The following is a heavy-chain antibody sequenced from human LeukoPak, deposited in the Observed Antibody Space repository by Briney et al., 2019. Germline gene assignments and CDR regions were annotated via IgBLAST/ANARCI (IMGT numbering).Heavy chain of an antibody. CDR1: GGSISSYY. D-gene: IGHD3-22*01. CDR2: IYYSGAT. CDR3: ARVAFSSSWYPFDY. J-gene: IGHJ4*02. Sequence: SETLSLTCTVSGGSISSYYWSWIRQPPGKGLEWIGYIYYSGATSYNPSLKSRVTISRDMSKNQFSLKLTSVTAADTAVYYCARVAFSSSWYPFDYWGQGALVTVSS. V-gene: IGHV4-59*01.